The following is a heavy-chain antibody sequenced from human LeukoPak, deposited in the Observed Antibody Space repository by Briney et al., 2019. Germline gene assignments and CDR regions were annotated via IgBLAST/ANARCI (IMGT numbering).Heavy chain of an antibody. J-gene: IGHJ4*02. Sequence: ASVKVSCKASGYTFTSYGISWVRQAPGQGPEWMGWISAYNCNTDYAQKLQGRVTMTTDTSTSTAYMELRSLRSDDTAVYYCARDDNWNHRFDYWGQGTLVTVSS. CDR1: GYTFTSYG. V-gene: IGHV1-18*01. D-gene: IGHD1-14*01. CDR2: ISAYNCNT. CDR3: ARDDNWNHRFDY.